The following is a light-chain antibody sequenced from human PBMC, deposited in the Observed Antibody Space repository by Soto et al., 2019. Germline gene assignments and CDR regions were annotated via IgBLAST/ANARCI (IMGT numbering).Light chain of an antibody. CDR1: DSDLGYYNY. J-gene: IGLJ3*02. CDR2: EVS. Sequence: QSALTQPASVSGSPGQSITLSCSGTDSDLGYYNYVSWYQQFPGIAPKLIIFEVSNRPSGVSDRFSGSKSGNTASLTISGLQTDDEADYYCSSYTTSSTWLFGGGTKLTVL. V-gene: IGLV2-14*01. CDR3: SSYTTSSTWL.